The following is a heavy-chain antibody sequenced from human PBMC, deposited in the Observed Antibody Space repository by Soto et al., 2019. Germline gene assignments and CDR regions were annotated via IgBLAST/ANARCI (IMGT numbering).Heavy chain of an antibody. CDR3: TRRGRQSANWFDP. V-gene: IGHV1-69*06. Sequence: QVQLVHSGAEVKMPGSSVKVSCKASGGTFNSFSIDWVRQAPGQGLEWMGGIIPMSGRPNYAQRFQGRVTFSADKSTNTVYLEVSSLTNEDTAVYYCTRRGRQSANWFDPWGQGTLVTVSS. J-gene: IGHJ5*02. CDR1: GGTFNSFS. CDR2: IIPMSGRP.